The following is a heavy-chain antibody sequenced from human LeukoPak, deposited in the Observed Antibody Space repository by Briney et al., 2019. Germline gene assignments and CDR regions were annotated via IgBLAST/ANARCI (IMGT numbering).Heavy chain of an antibody. Sequence: SVKVSCKASGGTFSSYAISWVRQAPGQGLEWMGGIIPIFGTANYAQKFQGRVTITAAESTSTAYMELSSLRSEDTAVYYCARSITMVRGVPSRPFFDYWGQGTLVTVSS. J-gene: IGHJ4*02. D-gene: IGHD3-10*01. CDR2: IIPIFGTA. V-gene: IGHV1-69*13. CDR3: ARSITMVRGVPSRPFFDY. CDR1: GGTFSSYA.